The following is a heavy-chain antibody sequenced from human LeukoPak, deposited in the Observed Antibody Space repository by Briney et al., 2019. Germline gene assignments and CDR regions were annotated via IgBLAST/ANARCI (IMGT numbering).Heavy chain of an antibody. D-gene: IGHD1-26*01. CDR1: GDSIRSHNY. Sequence: SETLSLTCSVSGDSIRSHNYWSWVRQTAHKGLEWIGRIYSTGSTNYNPSLRSRVTMLVDTSKNEFSLRLSSLTAADTGVYYCARTSMHVYSGSYFDKWGQGTLVAVSS. J-gene: IGHJ4*02. CDR2: IYSTGST. CDR3: ARTSMHVYSGSYFDK. V-gene: IGHV4-4*07.